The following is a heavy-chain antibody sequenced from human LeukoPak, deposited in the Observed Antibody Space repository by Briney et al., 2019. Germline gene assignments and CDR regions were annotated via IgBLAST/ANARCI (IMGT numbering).Heavy chain of an antibody. J-gene: IGHJ6*04. CDR3: ARMTGLHNSFSNSRKV. CDR2: IIPIIETT. Sequence: ASVKVSCKASGGTFSTYGITWVRQAPGQGLEWMGGIIPIIETTNYGQTFQGRVTITADESTNTAYMELSSLRSDDTAVYYCARMTGLHNSFSNSRKVWGKGPTVTVPS. D-gene: IGHD3-9*01. CDR1: GGTFSTYG. V-gene: IGHV1-69*01.